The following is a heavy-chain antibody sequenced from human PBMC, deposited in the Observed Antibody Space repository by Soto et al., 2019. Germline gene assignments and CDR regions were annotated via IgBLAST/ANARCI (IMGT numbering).Heavy chain of an antibody. V-gene: IGHV3-15*01. Sequence: EVQLVESGGGLVKPGGSLRLSCAASGFTFSNAWISWVRQAPGKGLEWVGRIKSKTDGGTTDYAAPVKGRCTISRDDSTTTLYLQMNSLKTEDTAVYYCTPVYSGYLTDAFDIWGQGTMVPVSS. D-gene: IGHD5-12*01. J-gene: IGHJ3*02. CDR2: IKSKTDGGTT. CDR1: GFTFSNAW. CDR3: TPVYSGYLTDAFDI.